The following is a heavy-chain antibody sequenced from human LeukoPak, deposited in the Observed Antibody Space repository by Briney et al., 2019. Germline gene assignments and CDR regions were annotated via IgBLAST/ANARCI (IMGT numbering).Heavy chain of an antibody. D-gene: IGHD2/OR15-2a*01. Sequence: PSQTLSLTCTVSGGSISSGGYYWSWIRQHPGKGLEWIGYIYYSGSTYYNPSLKSRVTISVDTSKNQFSLKLRSVTAADTAVYYCARALPQPLVLFDCWGQGTLVTVSS. CDR3: ARALPQPLVLFDC. CDR2: IYYSGST. V-gene: IGHV4-31*03. J-gene: IGHJ4*02. CDR1: GGSISSGGYY.